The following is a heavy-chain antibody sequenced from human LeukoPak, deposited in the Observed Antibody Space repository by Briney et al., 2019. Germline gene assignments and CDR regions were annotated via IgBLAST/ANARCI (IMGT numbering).Heavy chain of an antibody. CDR2: IYTSGST. J-gene: IGHJ6*03. D-gene: IGHD2-15*01. CDR1: GGSISSYY. Sequence: SETLSLTCTVSGGSISSYYWSWIRQPPGKGLEWIGYIYTSGSTNYNPSLKSRVTISVDTSKNQFSLKLSSVTAADTAVYYCARMQVDKYSGDYYYYTDVWGKGTTVTVSS. CDR3: ARMQVDKYSGDYYYYTDV. V-gene: IGHV4-4*09.